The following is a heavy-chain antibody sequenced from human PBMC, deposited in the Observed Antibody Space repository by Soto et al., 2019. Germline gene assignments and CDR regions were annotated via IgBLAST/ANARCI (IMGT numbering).Heavy chain of an antibody. J-gene: IGHJ4*02. CDR3: ARDRVYYYDSSGYYNFDF. CDR1: GFTFSHYA. CDR2: VSYDGTKQ. V-gene: IGHV3-30-3*01. Sequence: QVQLVESGGGVVQPGRSLRVSCAASGFTFSHYAMHWVRQAPGKGLEWVAVVSYDGTKQFYADSVKGRFTISRDSSESTLYLQMNNLRDEDTAVYYCARDRVYYYDSSGYYNFDFWGQGTLVTVSS. D-gene: IGHD3-22*01.